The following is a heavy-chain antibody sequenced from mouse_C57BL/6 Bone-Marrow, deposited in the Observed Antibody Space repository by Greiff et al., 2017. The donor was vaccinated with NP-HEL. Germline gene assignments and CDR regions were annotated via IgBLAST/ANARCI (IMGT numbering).Heavy chain of an antibody. Sequence: QVQLQQPGAELVRPGSSVKLSCKASGYTFTSYWMDWVKQRPGQGLEWIGNIYPSDSETHYNQKFKDKATLTVDKSSSTAYMQLSSLTSEDSAVYYCASGSYYGSSDWYFDVWGTGTTVTVSS. D-gene: IGHD1-1*01. V-gene: IGHV1-61*01. CDR2: IYPSDSET. CDR1: GYTFTSYW. CDR3: ASGSYYGSSDWYFDV. J-gene: IGHJ1*03.